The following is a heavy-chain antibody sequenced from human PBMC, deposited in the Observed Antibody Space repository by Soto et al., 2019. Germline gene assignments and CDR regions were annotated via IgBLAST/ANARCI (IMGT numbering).Heavy chain of an antibody. V-gene: IGHV3-23*01. Sequence: PGGSLRLSCAASGFTFSSYAMSWVRQAPGKGLEWVSAISGSGGSTYYADSVKGRFTISRDNSKNTLYLQMNSLRAEDTAVYYCAKDRDDCSSTSCYDGFDYWGQGTLVTVSS. CDR2: ISGSGGST. CDR3: AKDRDDCSSTSCYDGFDY. CDR1: GFTFSSYA. J-gene: IGHJ4*02. D-gene: IGHD2-2*01.